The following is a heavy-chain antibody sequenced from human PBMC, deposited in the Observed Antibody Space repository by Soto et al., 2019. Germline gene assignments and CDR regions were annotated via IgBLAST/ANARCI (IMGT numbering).Heavy chain of an antibody. CDR2: VNPKRGGT. J-gene: IGHJ2*01. D-gene: IGHD3-3*01. V-gene: IGHV1-2*02. CDR1: GYTFSDYF. Sequence: QVQLVHSGAEVKKPWASVKVSCKTYGYTFSDYFLHWVRQAPGQGPEWMGFVNPKRGGTEYAQKFQGRVTMTRDTSISTVYMDLSRLTSDDTAVYYCARDSGIPGRFWYFAIWGRGTLVTVSS. CDR3: ARDSGIPGRFWYFAI.